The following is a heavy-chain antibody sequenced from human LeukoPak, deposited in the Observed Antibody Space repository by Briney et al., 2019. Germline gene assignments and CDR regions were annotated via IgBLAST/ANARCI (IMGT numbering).Heavy chain of an antibody. CDR1: GGTFSSYA. J-gene: IGHJ5*02. V-gene: IGHV1-2*02. CDR3: ARDVGITEAWFDP. CDR2: INPHNGGT. D-gene: IGHD1-26*01. Sequence: GSSVKVSCKASGGTFSSYAISWVRQAPGQGLEWMGGINPHNGGTSYAQKFQDRVTMTRDKSITTAYMELTRLRSDDTAVYYCARDVGITEAWFDPWGQGTLVTVSS.